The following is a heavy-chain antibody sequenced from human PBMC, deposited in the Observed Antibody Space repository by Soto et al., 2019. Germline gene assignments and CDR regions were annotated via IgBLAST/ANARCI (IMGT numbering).Heavy chain of an antibody. D-gene: IGHD3-22*01. CDR1: GGSISSGGYY. CDR2: IYYSGST. V-gene: IGHV4-31*03. J-gene: IGHJ4*02. Sequence: RSLTCTVSGGSISSGGYYWSWIRQHPGKGLEWIGYIYYSGSTYYNPSLKSRVTISVDTSKNQFSLKLSSVTAADTAVYYCAREYYYDSSGYYHACYFDYWGQGTLVTVSS. CDR3: AREYYYDSSGYYHACYFDY.